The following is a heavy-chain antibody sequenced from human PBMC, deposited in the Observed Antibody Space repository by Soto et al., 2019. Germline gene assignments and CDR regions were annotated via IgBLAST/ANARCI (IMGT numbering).Heavy chain of an antibody. CDR1: GDSVSSNSAA. J-gene: IGHJ5*02. Sequence: SQTLSLTFAISGDSVSSNSAAWNCISQSPSRGLEWLGRTYYRSKWYKEYAASVRSRITINPDTSKNQFSLQLNSVSPEDTAVYYCVRTVGWLDPWGQGILVTVSS. CDR2: TYYRSKWYK. V-gene: IGHV6-1*01. D-gene: IGHD2-15*01. CDR3: VRTVGWLDP.